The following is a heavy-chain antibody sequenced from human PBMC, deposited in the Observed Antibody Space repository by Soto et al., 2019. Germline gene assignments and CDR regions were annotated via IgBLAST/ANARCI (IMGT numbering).Heavy chain of an antibody. CDR2: IYYSGST. D-gene: IGHD3-10*01. J-gene: IGHJ6*03. V-gene: IGHV4-59*01. CDR3: ARGKSYYGSGSPSSYYYYYYMDV. CDR1: GGSISSYY. Sequence: SETLSLTCTVSGGSISSYYWSWIRQPPGKGLEWIGYIYYSGSTNYNPSLKSRVTISVDTSKNQFSMKLSSVTAADTAVYYCARGKSYYGSGSPSSYYYYYYMDVWGKGTTVTVSS.